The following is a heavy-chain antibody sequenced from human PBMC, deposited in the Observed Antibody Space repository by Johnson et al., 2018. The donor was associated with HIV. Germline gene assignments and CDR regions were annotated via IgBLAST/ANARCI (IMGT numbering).Heavy chain of an antibody. J-gene: IGHJ3*02. CDR1: GLTVSNIY. Sequence: HVQLVESGGDLVKPGGSLRLSCAASGLTVSNIYMSWIRQAPGKGLECISYISSSGSSIYYTDSLKGRFTISRDNAKNSLYLQMNSLRAEDTAVYYCARASYNRSSWTWDVFDIWGQGTMVTVSS. CDR2: ISSSGSSI. D-gene: IGHD6-13*01. V-gene: IGHV3-11*01. CDR3: ARASYNRSSWTWDVFDI.